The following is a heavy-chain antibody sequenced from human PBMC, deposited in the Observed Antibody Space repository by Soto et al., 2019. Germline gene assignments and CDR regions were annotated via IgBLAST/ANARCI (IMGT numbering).Heavy chain of an antibody. CDR3: AKDQGSSWYEIDS. V-gene: IGHV3-23*01. Sequence: EVQLLESGGGLVQPGGSLRLSCAASGFTFSNYAVTWVRQAPGKGLEWVSTISGSGGSTYYADSVKGRFTISRDNSKNTLYLQMNSLRAEDTAVYYCAKDQGSSWYEIDSWGQETLVTVSS. CDR2: ISGSGGST. J-gene: IGHJ4*02. CDR1: GFTFSNYA. D-gene: IGHD6-13*01.